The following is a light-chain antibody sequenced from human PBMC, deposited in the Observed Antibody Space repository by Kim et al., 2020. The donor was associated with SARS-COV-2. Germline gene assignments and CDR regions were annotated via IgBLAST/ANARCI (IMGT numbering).Light chain of an antibody. Sequence: ASVGDRVTITCQASQDIKNYLNWSQQKPGEAPKALIYDASNLETGVPSRFSGGGSGTDFSFTISSLQPEDFATYYCQQYDNVPITFGQGTRLEIK. CDR2: DAS. CDR1: QDIKNY. J-gene: IGKJ5*01. CDR3: QQYDNVPIT. V-gene: IGKV1-33*01.